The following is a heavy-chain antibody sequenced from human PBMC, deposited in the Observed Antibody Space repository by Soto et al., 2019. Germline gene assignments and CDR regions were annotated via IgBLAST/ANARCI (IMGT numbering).Heavy chain of an antibody. J-gene: IGHJ2*01. CDR1: VFTFSNAW. V-gene: IGHV3-15*01. CDR2: IKSKTDGGTT. CDR3: ARGPHDSSGYYFWYFDL. Sequence: GSLRLSCAASVFTFSNAWMSWVRQAPGKGLERVGRIKSKTDGGTTDYAAPVKGRFTISRDDSKNTLYLQMNSLRAEDTAVYYCARGPHDSSGYYFWYFDLWGRGTLVTVSS. D-gene: IGHD3-22*01.